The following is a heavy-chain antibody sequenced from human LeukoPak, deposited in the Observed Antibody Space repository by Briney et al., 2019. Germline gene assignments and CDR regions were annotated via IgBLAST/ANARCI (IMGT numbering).Heavy chain of an antibody. D-gene: IGHD2-15*01. CDR2: ISAYNGNT. CDR3: ARDRYCSGGSCYSYYYSGMDV. CDR1: GYTFTKYG. Sequence: GASVKVSCKASGYTFTKYGISWVRQAPGQGLEWMGWISAYNGNTNYAQKVQGRVTMTTDTSTSTAYMELRSLRSDDTAVYYCARDRYCSGGSCYSYYYSGMDVWGQGTTVTVSS. J-gene: IGHJ6*02. V-gene: IGHV1-18*01.